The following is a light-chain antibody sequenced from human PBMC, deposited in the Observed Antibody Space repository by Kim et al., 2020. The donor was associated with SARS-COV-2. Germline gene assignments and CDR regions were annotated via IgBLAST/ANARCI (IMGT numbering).Light chain of an antibody. CDR3: QQYDDSPTWT. CDR1: QSVGSDY. Sequence: EIVLTQSPGTLSLSPGERATLSCRASQSVGSDYLAWYQQKAGQAPRLLIYGASNRATGIPARFSGSGSGTDFTLTVNRLEPEDFAVYYCQQYDDSPTWTFGQGTKVEIK. CDR2: GAS. V-gene: IGKV3-20*01. J-gene: IGKJ1*01.